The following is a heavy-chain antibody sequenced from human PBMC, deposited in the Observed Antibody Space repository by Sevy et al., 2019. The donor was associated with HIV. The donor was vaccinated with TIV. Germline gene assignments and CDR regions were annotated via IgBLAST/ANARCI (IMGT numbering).Heavy chain of an antibody. CDR2: LSFGCGKI. Sequence: GGSLRLSCAASGFDFSIYSMSWVRQAPGKGMEWVSTLSFGCGKINYADSVKGRFTISRDNSKSSVYLQMNNLRVEDTAIYYCAREGCTKPHDYWGQGTLVTVSS. V-gene: IGHV3-23*01. CDR1: GFDFSIYS. J-gene: IGHJ4*02. CDR3: AREGCTKPHDY. D-gene: IGHD2-8*01.